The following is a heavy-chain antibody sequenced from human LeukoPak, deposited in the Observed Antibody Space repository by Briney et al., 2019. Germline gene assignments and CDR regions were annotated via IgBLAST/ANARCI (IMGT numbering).Heavy chain of an antibody. CDR1: GYSISSGYY. Sequence: SETLSLTCAVSGYSISSGYYWGWIRQPPGKGLEWIASIYHSGSTYYNPSLNSRVTISVDTSKNQFSLRLSSVTAADTAVFYCARNPIDYYYYMDVWGKGTTVTVSS. V-gene: IGHV4-38-2*01. CDR2: IYHSGST. J-gene: IGHJ6*03. CDR3: ARNPIDYYYYMDV.